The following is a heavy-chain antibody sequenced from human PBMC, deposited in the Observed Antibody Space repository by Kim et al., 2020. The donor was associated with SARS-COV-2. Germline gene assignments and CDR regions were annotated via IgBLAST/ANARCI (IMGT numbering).Heavy chain of an antibody. D-gene: IGHD1-7*01. J-gene: IGHJ5*02. Sequence: PSFQGHVTISADKSISTAYLQWSSLKASDTAMYYCARPTGTTIVDNWFDPWGQGTLVTVSS. CDR3: ARPTGTTIVDNWFDP. V-gene: IGHV5-10-1*01.